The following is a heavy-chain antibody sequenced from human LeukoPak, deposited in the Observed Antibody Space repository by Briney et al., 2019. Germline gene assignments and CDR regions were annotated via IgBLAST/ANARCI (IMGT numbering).Heavy chain of an antibody. Sequence: GGSLRLSCAASGFTFSSYSVNWVRQAPGKGLEWVSSISSSGRYIYYADSVKGRFTIFRDNAKNSLYLQMSSLRAEDTAVYYCARDLGELDAPDYWGQGTLVTVSS. CDR2: ISSSGRYI. CDR3: ARDLGELDAPDY. J-gene: IGHJ4*02. V-gene: IGHV3-21*01. D-gene: IGHD3-10*01. CDR1: GFTFSSYS.